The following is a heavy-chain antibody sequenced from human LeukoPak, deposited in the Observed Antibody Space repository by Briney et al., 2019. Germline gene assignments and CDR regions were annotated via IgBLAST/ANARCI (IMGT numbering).Heavy chain of an antibody. V-gene: IGHV3-30*04. CDR1: GFTFRHYA. Sequence: PERFLRLSCAASGFTFRHYAVHWVRQAPGRGLEWVAVLSFDGAHKYYAESVKGRFTISKDNSNNTLFLQMDSLRLEDTALYYCVRARAGGLDYWGQGTLVTVSS. D-gene: IGHD3-16*01. CDR2: LSFDGAHK. J-gene: IGHJ4*02. CDR3: VRARAGGLDY.